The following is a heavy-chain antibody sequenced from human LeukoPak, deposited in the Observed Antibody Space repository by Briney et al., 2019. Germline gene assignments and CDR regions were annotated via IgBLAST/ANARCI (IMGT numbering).Heavy chain of an antibody. Sequence: GGSLRLSCAASGFTFSSYWMSWVRQAPGKGLEWVANIKQDGSEKYYVDSVKGRFTISRDNAKNSLYLQMNSLRAEDTAVYYCVRGRGSSWAATDAFDIWGQGTMVTVSS. D-gene: IGHD2-15*01. CDR1: GFTFSSYW. CDR2: IKQDGSEK. V-gene: IGHV3-7*01. J-gene: IGHJ3*02. CDR3: VRGRGSSWAATDAFDI.